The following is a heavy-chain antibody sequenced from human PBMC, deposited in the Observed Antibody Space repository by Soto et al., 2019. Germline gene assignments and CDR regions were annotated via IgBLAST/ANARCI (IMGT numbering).Heavy chain of an antibody. J-gene: IGHJ4*02. CDR3: ARLLDPYYFDY. D-gene: IGHD3-10*01. V-gene: IGHV3-23*01. CDR1: GFTFSSYA. Sequence: GGSLRLSCAASGFTFSSYAMSWVRQAPGKGLEWVSAISGSGGSTYYADSVKGRFTISGDNSKNTLYLQMNSLRAEDTAVYYCARLLDPYYFDYWGQGTLVTVSS. CDR2: ISGSGGST.